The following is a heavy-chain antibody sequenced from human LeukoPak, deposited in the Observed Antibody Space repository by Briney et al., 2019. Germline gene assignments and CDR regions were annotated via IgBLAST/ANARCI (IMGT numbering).Heavy chain of an antibody. Sequence: PSETLSLTCTVSGASISSYYWSWIRQPPGKGLEWIGYIYYSGSTNYNPSLKSRVTISVDTSKNQFSLKLSSVTAADTAVYYCARVSSYDYVWGSYRNYYFDYWGQGTLVTVSS. V-gene: IGHV4-59*01. J-gene: IGHJ4*02. CDR1: GASISSYY. CDR3: ARVSSYDYVWGSYRNYYFDY. CDR2: IYYSGST. D-gene: IGHD3-16*02.